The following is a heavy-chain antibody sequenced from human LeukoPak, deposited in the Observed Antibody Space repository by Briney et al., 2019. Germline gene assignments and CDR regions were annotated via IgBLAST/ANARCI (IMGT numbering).Heavy chain of an antibody. CDR2: SYYSGST. D-gene: IGHD3-22*01. CDR3: ARENYDSSGYNNWFDP. V-gene: IGHV4-59*01. J-gene: IGHJ5*02. CDR1: GGSISNYY. Sequence: SETLSLTCTVPGGSISNYYWNWIRQPPGKGLEWIGYSYYSGSTNYNPSLKSRVTISVDMSKNQFSLKLSSVTAADTAVYYCARENYDSSGYNNWFDPWGQGTLVTVSS.